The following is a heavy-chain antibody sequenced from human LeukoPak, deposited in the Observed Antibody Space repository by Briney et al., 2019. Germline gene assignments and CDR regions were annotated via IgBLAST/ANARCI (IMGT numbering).Heavy chain of an antibody. CDR1: GFTFSSYS. V-gene: IGHV3-48*01. CDR2: ISSSSSTI. CDR3: ARRVVSSPLYYYYMDV. Sequence: GGSLRLSCAASGFTFSSYSMNWVRQAPGKGLEWVSYISSSSSTIYYADSVKGRFTISRDNAKNSLYLQMNSLRAEDTAVYYCARRVVSSPLYYYYMDVWGKGTTVTVSS. D-gene: IGHD2-21*01. J-gene: IGHJ6*03.